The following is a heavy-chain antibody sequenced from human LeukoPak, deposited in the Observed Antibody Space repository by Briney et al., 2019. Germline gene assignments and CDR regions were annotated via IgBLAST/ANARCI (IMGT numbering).Heavy chain of an antibody. D-gene: IGHD2-15*01. Sequence: PGGSLRLSCAASGFDFSIYGMNWVRQAPGKGLEWVSSINSRGNYIYYSDSLKGRFTISRDNARSSLYLQMSSLRAEDTAVYYCARDRVVALSQNFDQWGQGTLVTVSS. CDR2: INSRGNYI. J-gene: IGHJ4*02. V-gene: IGHV3-21*01. CDR1: GFDFSIYG. CDR3: ARDRVVALSQNFDQ.